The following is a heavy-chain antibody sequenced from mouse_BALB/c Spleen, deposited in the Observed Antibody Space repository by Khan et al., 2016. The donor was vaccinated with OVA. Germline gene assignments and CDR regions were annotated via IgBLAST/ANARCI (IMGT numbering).Heavy chain of an antibody. Sequence: VQLQQSGAELARPGASVKMSCKTSGYTFTSYTIHWIKLRPGQGLEWIGYINPNNGYTNYNQKFKEQATLTADKSSTPVSLQLSSLTSDASAIYVCGRDGAYYRNDGWFAYWGQGTLVTVAA. CDR3: GRDGAYYRNDGWFAY. D-gene: IGHD2-14*01. V-gene: IGHV1-4*01. J-gene: IGHJ3*01. CDR2: INPNNGYT. CDR1: GYTFTSYT.